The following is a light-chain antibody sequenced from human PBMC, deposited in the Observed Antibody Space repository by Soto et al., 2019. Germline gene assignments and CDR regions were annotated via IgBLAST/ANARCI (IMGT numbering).Light chain of an antibody. CDR3: LQTYCTRPGT. V-gene: IGKV1-39*01. CDR2: ATS. CDR1: QSISSW. Sequence: YVGDRVTITCRGIQSISSWLAWYQQKPGKAAKRLIYATSSLQSGVPSRFSGSGSGRDFTLTISSLLPYDLATEYDLQTYCTRPGTFGLGTKV. J-gene: IGKJ1*01.